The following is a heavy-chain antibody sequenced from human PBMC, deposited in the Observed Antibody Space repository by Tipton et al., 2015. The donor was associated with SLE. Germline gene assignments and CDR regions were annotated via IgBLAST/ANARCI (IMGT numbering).Heavy chain of an antibody. CDR3: ARDGGYDRGGDY. J-gene: IGHJ4*02. CDR1: GGSINTYY. Sequence: TLSLTCTVSGGSINTYYWSWIRQPPGKGLEWIGYIYYSGSTKFKPSLKSRVTISVDTSKNQFSLRLTSVTAADTAVYYCARDGGYDRGGDYWGQGTLVTVSS. CDR2: IYYSGST. D-gene: IGHD5-12*01. V-gene: IGHV4-59*01.